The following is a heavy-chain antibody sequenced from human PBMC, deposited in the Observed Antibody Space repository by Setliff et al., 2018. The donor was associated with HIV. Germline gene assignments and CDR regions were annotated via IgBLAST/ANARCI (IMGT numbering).Heavy chain of an antibody. CDR1: RSTFNSHT. V-gene: IGHV1-69*16. D-gene: IGHD3-10*01. CDR2: IIPILGVA. J-gene: IGHJ6*02. Sequence: SVKVSCTASRSTFNSHTINWVRQAPGQGLDWMGRIIPILGVANYAQRFQGRVTITTDESTTTAYMELSSLRSEDTALYYCARARDDSYGSGSYYKGMDVWGQGTTVTVS. CDR3: ARARDDSYGSGSYYKGMDV.